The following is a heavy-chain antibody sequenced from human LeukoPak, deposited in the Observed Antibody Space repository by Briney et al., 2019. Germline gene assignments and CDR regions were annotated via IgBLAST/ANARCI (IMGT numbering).Heavy chain of an antibody. CDR2: INAGNGNT. CDR1: GYTFTSYA. CDR3: AGDVGYCSGGSCYPRGFCGY. D-gene: IGHD2-15*01. V-gene: IGHV1-3*01. J-gene: IGHJ4*02. Sequence: ASVKVSCKASGYTFTSYAMHWVRQAPGQRLEWMGWINAGNGNTKYSQKFQGRVTITRDTSASTAYMELSSLRSEDTAVYYCAGDVGYCSGGSCYPRGFCGYWGQGTLVTVSS.